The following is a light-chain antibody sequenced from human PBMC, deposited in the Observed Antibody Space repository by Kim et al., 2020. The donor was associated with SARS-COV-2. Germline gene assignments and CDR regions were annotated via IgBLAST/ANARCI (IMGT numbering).Light chain of an antibody. CDR1: SSNIGSRT. J-gene: IGLJ3*02. Sequence: QPVLTQPPSACGTPGQSVTISCSGGSSNIGSRTVKWFQHLPGTAPKLLIDNNDQRRSGVPDRFSGSKSGTSASLAISGLQSEDEADYYCATWDVSLTAWVFGGGTQLTVL. CDR3: ATWDVSLTAWV. V-gene: IGLV1-44*01. CDR2: NND.